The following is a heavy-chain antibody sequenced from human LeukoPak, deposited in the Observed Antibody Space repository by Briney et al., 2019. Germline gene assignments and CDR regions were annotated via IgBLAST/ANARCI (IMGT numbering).Heavy chain of an antibody. Sequence: SETLSLTCTVSGYSISSGYYWGWIRQPPGKGLEWIGSIYHSGSTYYNPSLKSRVTISVDTSKNQFSLKLSSVTAADTAVYYCATVLVPAAISHDYWGQGTLVTVSS. CDR2: IYHSGST. CDR1: GYSISSGYY. J-gene: IGHJ4*02. D-gene: IGHD2-2*02. V-gene: IGHV4-38-2*02. CDR3: ATVLVPAAISHDY.